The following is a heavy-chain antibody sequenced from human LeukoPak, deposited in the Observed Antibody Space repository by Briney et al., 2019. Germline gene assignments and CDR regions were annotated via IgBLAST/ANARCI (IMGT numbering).Heavy chain of an antibody. Sequence: SETLSLTCTVSGGSISSHHWGWICQPPGKGLEWIGTIFYTGNTYYSPSLKTRVTMSVATSKNHFSLNLSSVTAADTAFYYCARRAAAAGTIPEYYFDYWGQGTLVTVSS. J-gene: IGHJ4*02. D-gene: IGHD6-13*01. CDR3: ARRAAAAGTIPEYYFDY. CDR2: IFYTGNT. CDR1: GGSISSHH. V-gene: IGHV4-39*02.